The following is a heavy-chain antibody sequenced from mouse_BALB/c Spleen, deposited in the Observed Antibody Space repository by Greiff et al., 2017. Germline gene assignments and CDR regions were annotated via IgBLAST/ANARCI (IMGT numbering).Heavy chain of an antibody. CDR1: GYAFTNYL. J-gene: IGHJ4*01. Sequence: VQLQQSGAELVRPGTSVKVSCKASGYAFTNYLIEWVKQRPGQGLEWIGVINPGSGGTNYNEKFKGKATLTADKSSSTAYMQLSSLTSDDSAVYFCARDGSSSGFSYAMDYWGQGTSVTVSS. D-gene: IGHD1-1*01. V-gene: IGHV1-54*01. CDR2: INPGSGGT. CDR3: ARDGSSSGFSYAMDY.